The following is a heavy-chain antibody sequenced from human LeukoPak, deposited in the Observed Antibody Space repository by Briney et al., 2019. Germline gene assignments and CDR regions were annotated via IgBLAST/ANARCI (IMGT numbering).Heavy chain of an antibody. J-gene: IGHJ6*02. CDR1: GFTFSTYG. Sequence: GGSLRLSCAASGFTFSTYGMHWVRQAPGKGLKWVAVIWYDGSNKYYADSVKGRFAISRDNSKSMLFLQLNSLRAEDTALYYCARDLHYYVAMDVWGQGTTVTVSS. CDR2: IWYDGSNK. V-gene: IGHV3-33*08. CDR3: ARDLHYYVAMDV. D-gene: IGHD3-10*02.